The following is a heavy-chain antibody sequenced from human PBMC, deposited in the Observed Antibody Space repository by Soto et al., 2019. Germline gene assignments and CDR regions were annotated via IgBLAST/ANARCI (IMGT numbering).Heavy chain of an antibody. V-gene: IGHV4-34*01. Sequence: QVQLQQWGAGLLKPSETLSLTCAVNGGSFTGYYWSWVRQPPGKGLEWIGEIKDGGSTNYSPSLRSRVTISADTSKTQFSLKVTSVTAADTAVHYCARGQEGVVATHWDQGTLVTVSS. CDR3: ARGQEGVVATH. D-gene: IGHD2-15*01. CDR2: IKDGGST. CDR1: GGSFTGYY. J-gene: IGHJ4*02.